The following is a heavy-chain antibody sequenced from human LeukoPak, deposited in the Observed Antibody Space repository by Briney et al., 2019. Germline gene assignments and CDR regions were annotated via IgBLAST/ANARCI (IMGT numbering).Heavy chain of an antibody. CDR3: AREYGDYDDY. V-gene: IGHV1-69*13. J-gene: IGHJ4*02. CDR2: IIPIFGTA. D-gene: IGHD4-17*01. CDR1: RGTFSIYA. Sequence: GASVTVSFTASRGTFSIYAISWVRQAPGQGLEWMGGIIPIFGTANYAQKFQGRVTITADESTSTAYMELSSLRSEDTAVYYCAREYGDYDDYWGQGTLVTVSS.